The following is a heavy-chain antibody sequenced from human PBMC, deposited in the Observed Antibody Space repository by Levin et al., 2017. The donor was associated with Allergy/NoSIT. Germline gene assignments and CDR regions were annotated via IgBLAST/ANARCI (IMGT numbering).Heavy chain of an antibody. J-gene: IGHJ4*02. CDR1: GFTFSSYG. CDR2: ISYDGSNK. Sequence: GGSLRLSCAASGFTFSSYGMHWVRQAPGKGLEWVAVISYDGSNKYYADSVKGRFTISRDNSKNTLYLQMNSLRAEDTAVYYCAKDAPVGEFDYWGQGTLVTVSS. V-gene: IGHV3-30*18. D-gene: IGHD3-10*01. CDR3: AKDAPVGEFDY.